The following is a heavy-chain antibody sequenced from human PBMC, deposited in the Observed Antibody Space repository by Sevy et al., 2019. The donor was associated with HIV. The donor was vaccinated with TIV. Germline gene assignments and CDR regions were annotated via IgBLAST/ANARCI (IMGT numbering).Heavy chain of an antibody. D-gene: IGHD5-18*01. Sequence: GGSLRLSCTTSGFTLGDYAMNWVRQAPGKGLEWVGFMRSKPFAGTTEYAASVKGRFTISTDDSEASAHLQMNSLRTEDTGVNYCIRGRLLGYTAMVPDYWGQGTLVTVSS. V-gene: IGHV3-49*04. J-gene: IGHJ4*02. CDR1: GFTLGDYA. CDR2: MRSKPFAGTT. CDR3: IRGRLLGYTAMVPDY.